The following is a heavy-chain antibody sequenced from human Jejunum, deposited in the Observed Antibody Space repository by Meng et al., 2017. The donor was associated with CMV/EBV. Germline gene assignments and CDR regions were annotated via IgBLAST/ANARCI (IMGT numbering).Heavy chain of an antibody. Sequence: GFTFSTYSINWVRQAPGKGLEWVSSISSSSGYIYYADSVKGRFTISRDNAKNSAYLQMNRMRAEDTAVYHCVKGRYSGSSGYFDYWGQGTRVTVSS. D-gene: IGHD1-26*01. J-gene: IGHJ4*02. CDR3: VKGRYSGSSGYFDY. CDR2: ISSSSGYI. CDR1: GFTFSTYS. V-gene: IGHV3-21*01.